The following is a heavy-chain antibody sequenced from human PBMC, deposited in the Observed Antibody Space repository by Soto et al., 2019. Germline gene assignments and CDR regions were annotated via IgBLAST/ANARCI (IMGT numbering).Heavy chain of an antibody. CDR1: GGSIISGGYY. J-gene: IGHJ5*02. D-gene: IGHD2-15*01. V-gene: IGHV4-31*03. CDR2: IYYSGST. Sequence: SETLSLTCTVSGGSIISGGYYWSLIRQHPGKGLEWIGYIYYSGSTYYNPSLKSRVTISVDTSKNQFSLKLSSVTAADTAVYYCARARYCSGGSCYAGFDPWGQGTLVTVSS. CDR3: ARARYCSGGSCYAGFDP.